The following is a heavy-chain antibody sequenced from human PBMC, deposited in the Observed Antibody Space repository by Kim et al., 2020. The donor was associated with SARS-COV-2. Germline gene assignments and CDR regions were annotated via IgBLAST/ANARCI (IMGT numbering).Heavy chain of an antibody. J-gene: IGHJ3*02. CDR2: IYHSGST. V-gene: IGHV4-4*02. CDR3: XXLPXXXTAXXLIAXXI. D-gene: IGHD5-18*01. Sequence: SETLSLTCAVSGGSISSSNWWSWVRQPPGKGLEWIGXIYHSGSTNYNPSLKSRVXISVXXSKNXXPLKXXSVTXXDTXXYYWXXLPXXXTAXXLIAXXIWXXXTMXXVSS. CDR1: GGSISSSNW.